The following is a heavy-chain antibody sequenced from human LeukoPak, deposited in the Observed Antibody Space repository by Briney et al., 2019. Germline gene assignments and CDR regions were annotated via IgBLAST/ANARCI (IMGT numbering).Heavy chain of an antibody. J-gene: IGHJ6*02. D-gene: IGHD2-2*02. CDR1: GGTFSSYA. CDR3: AMAGYCSSTSCYTGSGPYYYYGMDV. V-gene: IGHV1-69*04. CDR2: IIPIFGIA. Sequence: SVKVSCKASGGTFSSYAISWVRQAPGQGLEWMGRIIPIFGIANYAQKFQGRVTIIADKSTSTAYMELSSLRSEDTAVYYCAMAGYCSSTSCYTGSGPYYYYGMDVWGQGTTVTVSS.